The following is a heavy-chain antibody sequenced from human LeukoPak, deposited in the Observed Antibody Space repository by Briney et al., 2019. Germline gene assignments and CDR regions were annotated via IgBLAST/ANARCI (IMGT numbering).Heavy chain of an antibody. CDR2: IRYDGSNK. CDR3: AKVFTGSYYDILAGHKSVNYYYYYMDV. D-gene: IGHD3-9*01. CDR1: GFTFSSYG. J-gene: IGHJ6*03. Sequence: GGSLRLSCAASGFTFSSYGMHWVRQAPGKGLEWVAFIRYDGSNKYYADSVKGRFTISRDNSKNTLYLQMNSLRAEDTAVYYCAKVFTGSYYDILAGHKSVNYYYYYMDVWGKGTTVTISS. V-gene: IGHV3-30*02.